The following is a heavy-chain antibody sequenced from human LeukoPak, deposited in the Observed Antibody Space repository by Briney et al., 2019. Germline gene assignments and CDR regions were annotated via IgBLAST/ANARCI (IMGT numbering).Heavy chain of an antibody. J-gene: IGHJ5*02. CDR3: ARSSGSYYTNWSDP. V-gene: IGHV4-31*03. Sequence: SQTLSLTCTVSGGSISSGGYYWSWIRQHPGKGLEWIGYIYYSGSTYYNPSLKSRVTISVDTSKNQFSLKLSSVTAADTAVYYCARSSGSYYTNWSDPWGQGTLVTVSS. CDR1: GGSISSGGYY. CDR2: IYYSGST. D-gene: IGHD3-10*01.